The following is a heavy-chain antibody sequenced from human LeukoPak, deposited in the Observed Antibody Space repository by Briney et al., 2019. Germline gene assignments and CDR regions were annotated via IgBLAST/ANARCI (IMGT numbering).Heavy chain of an antibody. CDR2: ISGSGGST. V-gene: IGHV3-23*01. D-gene: IGHD3-10*01. J-gene: IGHJ4*02. Sequence: PGGTLRLSCAASGFTFSSYGMSWVRQAPGKGLEWVSAISGSGGSTYYADSVKGRFTISRDNSKNTLYLQMNSLRAEDTAVYYCAKDSTFTMVRGVISYFDYWGQGTLVTVSS. CDR1: GFTFSSYG. CDR3: AKDSTFTMVRGVISYFDY.